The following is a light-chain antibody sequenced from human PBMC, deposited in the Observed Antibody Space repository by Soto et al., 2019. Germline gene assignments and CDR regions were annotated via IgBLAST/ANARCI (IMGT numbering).Light chain of an antibody. CDR2: AAS. CDR1: QGISNY. CDR3: QKYNSPPWM. Sequence: DIQMTQSPPSLSASVGDRVTITCRASQGISNYLAWYQQKPGELPKLVIYAASILQTGVPSRFSGSGSGTDFSLTISSLQPEDVATYLCQKYNSPPWMFGQGTKVEL. V-gene: IGKV1-27*01. J-gene: IGKJ1*01.